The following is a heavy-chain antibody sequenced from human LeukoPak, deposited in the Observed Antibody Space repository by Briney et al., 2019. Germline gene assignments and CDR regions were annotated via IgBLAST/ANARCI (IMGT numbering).Heavy chain of an antibody. CDR3: ARDRDFFGSGRARNGRDFFDY. D-gene: IGHD3-10*01. CDR2: ISGSGGST. Sequence: GGSLRLSCAASGFTFSSYAMSWVRQAPGKGLEWVSAISGSGGSTYYADSVKGRFTISRDNAKNSLYLQMNSLRAEDTAMYYCARDRDFFGSGRARNGRDFFDYWGQGTLVAVSS. V-gene: IGHV3-23*01. J-gene: IGHJ4*02. CDR1: GFTFSSYA.